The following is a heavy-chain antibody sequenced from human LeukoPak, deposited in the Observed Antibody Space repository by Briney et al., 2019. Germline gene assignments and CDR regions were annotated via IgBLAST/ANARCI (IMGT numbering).Heavy chain of an antibody. V-gene: IGHV3-48*04. CDR3: ARRGTDYCTPSSCHPNWFAP. CDR2: IDGSSSRT. Sequence: PGGSLRLSCAASGFTFSSYWMSWVRQAPGKGLEWLSYIDGSSSRTNYADSVKGRFTISRDNVKNSLYLQMNSLRAEDTAVYFCARRGTDYCTPSSCHPNWFAPWGQGTQVTVSS. D-gene: IGHD4-11*01. CDR1: GFTFSSYW. J-gene: IGHJ5*02.